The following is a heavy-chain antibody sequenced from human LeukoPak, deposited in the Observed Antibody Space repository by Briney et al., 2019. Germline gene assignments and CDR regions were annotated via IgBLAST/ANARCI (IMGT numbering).Heavy chain of an antibody. CDR2: INPNSGGT. CDR3: AREDILTGYYYYYYYMDV. V-gene: IGHV1-2*02. J-gene: IGHJ6*03. Sequence: EASVKVSCKASGYTFTGYYMHWVRQAPGQGLEWMGWINPNSGGTNYAQKFQGRVTMTRDTSISTAYMELSRLRSDDTAVYYCAREDILTGYYYYYYYMDVWGKGTTVTVSS. D-gene: IGHD3-9*01. CDR1: GYTFTGYY.